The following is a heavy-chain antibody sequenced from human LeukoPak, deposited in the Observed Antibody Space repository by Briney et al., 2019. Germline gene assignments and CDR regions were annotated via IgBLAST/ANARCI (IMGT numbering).Heavy chain of an antibody. CDR3: AKTGSSGYYDY. J-gene: IGHJ4*02. Sequence: GGSLRLTCAASGFTFSGYSMNWVRQAPGKGLEWVSSISSTSTYIYYADSVKGRFTISRDHAKNSLYLQMNGLRAEDTVVYYCAKTGSSGYYDYWGQGTLVTVSS. V-gene: IGHV3-21*01. CDR2: ISSTSTYI. CDR1: GFTFSGYS. D-gene: IGHD3-22*01.